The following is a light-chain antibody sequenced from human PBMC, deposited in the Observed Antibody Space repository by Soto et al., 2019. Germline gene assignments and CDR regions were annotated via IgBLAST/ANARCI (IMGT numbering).Light chain of an antibody. CDR3: CSYAGSALV. Sequence: QSALTQPASVSGSPGQSITLSCTGTSSDVGSYNLVSWYQQHPGKAPKLMIYEGSKRPSGVSNRVSGSKSGNTASLTISGLQAEDEADYYCCSYAGSALVFGGGTKLTVL. J-gene: IGLJ2*01. CDR2: EGS. V-gene: IGLV2-23*01. CDR1: SSDVGSYNL.